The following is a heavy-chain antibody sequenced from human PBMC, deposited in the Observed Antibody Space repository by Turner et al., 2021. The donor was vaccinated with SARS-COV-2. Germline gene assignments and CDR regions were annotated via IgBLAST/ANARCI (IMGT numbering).Heavy chain of an antibody. Sequence: QVQLVQSGAEVKKPGASVKVSCKASGYTFTSYDINRVRQATGQGLEGMGWMNPDSVITAYAQKFQGRVTITRNTSISTAYMELSSLRSEDTAVYDCARGGYCSSTSCSPYWYFDLWGRGTLVTVSS. CDR3: ARGGYCSSTSCSPYWYFDL. CDR2: MNPDSVIT. D-gene: IGHD2-2*01. V-gene: IGHV1-8*03. CDR1: GYTFTSYD. J-gene: IGHJ2*01.